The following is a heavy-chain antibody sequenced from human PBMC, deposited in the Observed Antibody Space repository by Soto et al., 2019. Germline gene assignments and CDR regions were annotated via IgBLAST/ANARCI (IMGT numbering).Heavy chain of an antibody. J-gene: IGHJ4*02. Sequence: QVQLRESGPGLVKPSQTLSLTCTVSGGSINSGGYYWNWIRQHPGKGLGWIGYMYYSGRTYYNPSLRSRVIISADTSENQFALKLSSVTAADTAVYFCARGYRQSGYSSNWVFDYWGQGTLVNVSS. D-gene: IGHD6-13*01. CDR1: GGSINSGGYY. V-gene: IGHV4-31*03. CDR3: ARGYRQSGYSSNWVFDY. CDR2: MYYSGRT.